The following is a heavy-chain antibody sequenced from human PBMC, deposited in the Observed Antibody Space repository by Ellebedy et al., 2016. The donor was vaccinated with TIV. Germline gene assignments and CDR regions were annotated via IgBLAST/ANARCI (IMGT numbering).Heavy chain of an antibody. CDR1: GFTFSSYA. CDR2: ISNTGGRT. Sequence: GESLNISCAASGFTFSSYAMSWVRQAPGKGLEWVSTISNTGGRTYYADSVEGRFTISRDKSKKTLYLQMNSLRAEDTAVYYCAKGKSGTYIHHAFDSWGQGTLVTVSS. V-gene: IGHV3-23*01. J-gene: IGHJ4*02. D-gene: IGHD1-14*01. CDR3: AKGKSGTYIHHAFDS.